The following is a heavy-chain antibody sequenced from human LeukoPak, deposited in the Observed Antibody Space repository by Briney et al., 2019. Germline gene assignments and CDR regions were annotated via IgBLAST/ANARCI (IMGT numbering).Heavy chain of an antibody. V-gene: IGHV3-53*04. CDR3: ATPRLSGYENGMDV. CDR2: IYSGGST. J-gene: IGHJ6*02. D-gene: IGHD5-12*01. CDR1: GFTVSSNY. Sequence: PGGSLRLSCAASGFTVSSNYMSWVHQAPGKGLEWVSVIYSGGSTYYADSVKGRFTISRHNSKNTLYLQMNSLRAEDTAVYYCATPRLSGYENGMDVWGQGTTATVSS.